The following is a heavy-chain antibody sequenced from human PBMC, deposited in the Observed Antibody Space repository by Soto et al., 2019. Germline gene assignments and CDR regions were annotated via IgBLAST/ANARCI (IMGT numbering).Heavy chain of an antibody. CDR3: GTFNAAHCGGNCYIDL. J-gene: IGHJ4*02. CDR1: GSNVGAFS. D-gene: IGHD2-21*02. Sequence: GFLRLSFVASGSNVGAFSSTWVRQIPGKGLQWVSSISAGSHYTFYAESIKGRFLISRDNAKKSLYLEMNSLRAEDTGVYHCGTFNAAHCGGNCYIDLWGPGTLVTVSS. V-gene: IGHV3-21*03. CDR2: ISAGSHYT.